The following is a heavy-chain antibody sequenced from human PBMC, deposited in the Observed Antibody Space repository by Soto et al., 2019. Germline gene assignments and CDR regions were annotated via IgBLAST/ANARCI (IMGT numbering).Heavy chain of an antibody. J-gene: IGHJ4*02. D-gene: IGHD1-26*01. CDR3: ARDAKSGNQKLYFDY. CDR1: GFSFRSYS. Sequence: GSLRLSCVASGFSFRSYSMNWVRQAPGKGPEWVAYVSGSGNTQYYTDSVKGRFTISRDNAKQSLYLQLNSLRDEDTAVYYCARDAKSGNQKLYFDYWGQGALVTVSS. V-gene: IGHV3-48*02. CDR2: VSGSGNTQ.